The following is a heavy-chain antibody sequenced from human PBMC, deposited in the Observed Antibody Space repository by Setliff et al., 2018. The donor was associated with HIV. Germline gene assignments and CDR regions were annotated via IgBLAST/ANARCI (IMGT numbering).Heavy chain of an antibody. CDR2: IYSTGST. V-gene: IGHV4-59*11. CDR1: GPSINIHY. Sequence: SETLSLACTVSGPSINIHYWSWIRQSPGKAFEWIGYIYSTGSTNYNPSLQSRVTISMVASRNQFSLKVTSVTAADTAVYYCAKGAGFYGDYTFDHWGQGRQVTVSS. CDR3: AKGAGFYGDYTFDH. D-gene: IGHD4-17*01. J-gene: IGHJ4*02.